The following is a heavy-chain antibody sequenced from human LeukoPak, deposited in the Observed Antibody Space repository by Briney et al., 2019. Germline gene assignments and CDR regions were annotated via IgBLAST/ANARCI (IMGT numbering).Heavy chain of an antibody. CDR1: GGTFSSYA. J-gene: IGHJ5*02. V-gene: IGHV1-69*13. D-gene: IGHD5-24*01. Sequence: SVKVSCKASGGTFSSYAISWVRQAPGQGLEWMGGIIPIFGTANYAQKFQGRVTITADESTSTAYMELSSLGSEDTAVYYCARGERRDGYNFDNWFDPWGQGTLVTVSS. CDR2: IIPIFGTA. CDR3: ARGERRDGYNFDNWFDP.